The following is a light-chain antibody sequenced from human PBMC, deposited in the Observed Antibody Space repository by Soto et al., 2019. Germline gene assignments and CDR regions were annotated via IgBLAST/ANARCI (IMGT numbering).Light chain of an antibody. CDR2: AAS. J-gene: IGKJ5*01. V-gene: IGKV1-5*01. CDR1: QSISTW. CDR3: QQYNDYIT. Sequence: DIPLTQSPSTLSGSLGDRVAIXCRASQSISTWLAWYQQKPGKAPKLLIYAASTLENGVPTRFSGTGSETEFTLTVSGLQPDDSATYYCQQYNDYITFGQGTRLEIK.